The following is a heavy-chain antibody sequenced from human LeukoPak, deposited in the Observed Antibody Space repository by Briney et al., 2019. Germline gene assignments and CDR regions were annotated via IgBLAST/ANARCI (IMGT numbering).Heavy chain of an antibody. CDR1: GYTFTSYD. Sequence: SVKVSCKASGYTFTSYDMHWVRQAPGQGLEWMGGIIPIFGTANYAQKFQGRVTITADESTSTAYMELSSLRSEDTAVYYCATAGPCSSTSCYGYYYYGMDVWGQGTTVTVSS. J-gene: IGHJ6*02. D-gene: IGHD2-2*01. CDR2: IIPIFGTA. V-gene: IGHV1-69*13. CDR3: ATAGPCSSTSCYGYYYYGMDV.